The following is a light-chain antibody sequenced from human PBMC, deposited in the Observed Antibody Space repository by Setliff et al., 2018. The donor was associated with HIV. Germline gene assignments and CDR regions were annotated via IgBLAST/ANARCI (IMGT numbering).Light chain of an antibody. CDR1: SSNIGAGYD. V-gene: IGLV1-40*01. CDR2: GNS. J-gene: IGLJ1*01. Sequence: QSALAQPPSVSGAPGQRVTISCTGSSSNIGAGYDVRWYQQLPGTAPKILIYGNSNRPSGVPDRFSGSKSGTSASLAITGLQAEDEADYYCQSYDSSLSGSYVFGTGTKVNVL. CDR3: QSYDSSLSGSYV.